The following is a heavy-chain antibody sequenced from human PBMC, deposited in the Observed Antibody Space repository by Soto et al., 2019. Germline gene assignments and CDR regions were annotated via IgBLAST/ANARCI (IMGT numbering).Heavy chain of an antibody. CDR1: GGSISSYY. CDR2: IYYSGST. Sequence: SETLSLTCTVSGGSISSYYWSWIRQPPGKGLEWIGYIYYSGSTNYNPSLKSRVTISVDTSKNQFSLKLSSVTAADTAVYYCARGGKNWGTPDYWGQGTLVTVSS. J-gene: IGHJ4*02. D-gene: IGHD7-27*01. CDR3: ARGGKNWGTPDY. V-gene: IGHV4-59*01.